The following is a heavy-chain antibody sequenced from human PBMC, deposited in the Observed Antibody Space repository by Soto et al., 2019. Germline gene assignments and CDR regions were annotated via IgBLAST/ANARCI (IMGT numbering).Heavy chain of an antibody. Sequence: PSETLSLTCTVSGGSISSSSYYWGWIRQPPGKGLEWIGSIYYSGSTYYNPSLKSRVTISVDTSKNQFSLKLSSVTAADTAVYYCARLDCGGDCSWEYAFDIWGQGTMVTVSS. CDR2: IYYSGST. V-gene: IGHV4-39*01. J-gene: IGHJ3*02. CDR3: ARLDCGGDCSWEYAFDI. CDR1: GGSISSSSYY. D-gene: IGHD2-21*02.